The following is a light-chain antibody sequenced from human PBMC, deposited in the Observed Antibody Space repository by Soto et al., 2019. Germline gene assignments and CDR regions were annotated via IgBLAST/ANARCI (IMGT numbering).Light chain of an antibody. CDR2: GNS. Sequence: QAVVTQPPSVSGAPGQRVTISCTGSSSSIGAGYDVHWYQQRPGTAPKLLIFGNSNRPSGVPDRFSGSKSGTSASLTITGLQAEDEGDYYCQSYASTLSDRYVFGSGTKLTVL. V-gene: IGLV1-40*01. CDR1: SSSIGAGYD. J-gene: IGLJ1*01. CDR3: QSYASTLSDRYV.